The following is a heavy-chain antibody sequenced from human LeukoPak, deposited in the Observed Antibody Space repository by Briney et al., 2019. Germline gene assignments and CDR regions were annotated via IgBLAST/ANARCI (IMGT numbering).Heavy chain of an antibody. J-gene: IGHJ4*02. D-gene: IGHD5-18*01. CDR3: ARDTRGYSYGNIDY. CDR1: GFTVSSNY. Sequence: PGGSLRLSCAASGFTVSSNYMSWVRRAPGKGLEWVSVIYSGGSTYYADSVKGRFTISRDNSKNTLYLQMNSLRAEDTAVYYCARDTRGYSYGNIDYWGQGTLVTVSS. V-gene: IGHV3-53*01. CDR2: IYSGGST.